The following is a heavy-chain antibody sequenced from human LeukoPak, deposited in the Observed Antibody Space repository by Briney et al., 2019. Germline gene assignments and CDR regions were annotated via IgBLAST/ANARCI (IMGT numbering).Heavy chain of an antibody. D-gene: IGHD3-22*01. V-gene: IGHV4-39*07. CDR3: ARVRIWGYDSSAPGDY. Sequence: SETLSLTCTVSGGSISSSSYYWGWIRQPPGKGLEWIGSIYYSGSTYYNPSLKSRVTISVDTSKNQFSLKLSSVTAADTAVYYCARVRIWGYDSSAPGDYWGQGTLVTVSS. CDR2: IYYSGST. J-gene: IGHJ4*02. CDR1: GGSISSSSYY.